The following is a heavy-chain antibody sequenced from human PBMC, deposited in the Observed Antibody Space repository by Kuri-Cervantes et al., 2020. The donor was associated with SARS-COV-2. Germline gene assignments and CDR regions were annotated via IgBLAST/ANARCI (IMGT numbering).Heavy chain of an antibody. Sequence: ASVKVSCKASGYTFTSYGISWVRQAPGQGLEWMGWISAYNGNTNYAQKLQGRVTMTRDTSISTAYMELSRLRSDDTAVYYCARDPPAAIRYYYYYYGMDVWGQGTTVTVSS. J-gene: IGHJ6*02. D-gene: IGHD2-2*02. V-gene: IGHV1-18*01. CDR1: GYTFTSYG. CDR3: ARDPPAAIRYYYYYYGMDV. CDR2: ISAYNGNT.